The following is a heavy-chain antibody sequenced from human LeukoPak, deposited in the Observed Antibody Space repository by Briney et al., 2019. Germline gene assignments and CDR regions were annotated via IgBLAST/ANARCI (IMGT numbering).Heavy chain of an antibody. CDR1: GGSSSSSNW. J-gene: IGHJ4*02. CDR2: IYHSGST. D-gene: IGHD3-10*01. Sequence: SETLSLTGAVSGGSSSSSNWWIWVRQPPGKGLEWIGEIYHSGSTNYNPSLKSRVTISVDKSKNQFSLKLSSVTAADTAVYYCARAFADGSGGYRIRYYFDYWGQGTLVTVSS. CDR3: ARAFADGSGGYRIRYYFDY. V-gene: IGHV4-4*02.